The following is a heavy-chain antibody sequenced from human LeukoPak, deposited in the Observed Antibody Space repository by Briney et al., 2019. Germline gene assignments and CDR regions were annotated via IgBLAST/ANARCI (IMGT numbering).Heavy chain of an antibody. D-gene: IGHD4-17*01. CDR3: ARNDYGDYGDYMDV. J-gene: IGHJ6*03. V-gene: IGHV3-48*03. CDR2: ISSSGSTI. CDR1: GFTFSSYE. Sequence: GGSLRLSCAASGFTFSSYEMNWVRQAPGKGLEWVSYISSSGSTIYYADSVKGRFTISRDNAKNSLYLQMNSLRAEDTAVYYCARNDYGDYGDYMDVWGKGTTVTVSS.